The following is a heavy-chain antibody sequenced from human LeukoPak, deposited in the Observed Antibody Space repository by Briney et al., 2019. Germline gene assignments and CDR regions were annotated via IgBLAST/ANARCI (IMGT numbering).Heavy chain of an antibody. CDR1: GYTFPSYG. V-gene: IGHV1-18*01. CDR2: ISAYNGNT. J-gene: IGHJ4*02. Sequence: ASVKVSCKASGYTFPSYGITWVRQAPRQGLEWMGWISAYNGNTNYAQKLQGRVTMTTDTSTSTAYMELRSLRSDDTAVYYCARDRTQYCTSTSCYKGPLDYWGQGTLVTVSS. D-gene: IGHD2-2*02. CDR3: ARDRTQYCTSTSCYKGPLDY.